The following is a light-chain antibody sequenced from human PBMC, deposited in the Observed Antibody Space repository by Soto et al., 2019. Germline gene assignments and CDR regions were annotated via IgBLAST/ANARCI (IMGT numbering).Light chain of an antibody. CDR2: EVT. V-gene: IGLV2-23*02. CDR3: SSYATGSTWV. CDR1: NSDVGTYNL. Sequence: QSALTQPASVSGSPGQSITISCTGSNSDVGTYNLDSWYQQYPAKAPKLIIYEVTNRPSGVSNHFSGSKSGNTASLTISGLHAEDEADYYCSSYATGSTWVFGGGTKVTVL. J-gene: IGLJ3*02.